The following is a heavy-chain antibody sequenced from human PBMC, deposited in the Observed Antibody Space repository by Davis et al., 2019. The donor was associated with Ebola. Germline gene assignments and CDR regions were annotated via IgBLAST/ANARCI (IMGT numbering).Heavy chain of an antibody. CDR1: GDSVSTNSGG. D-gene: IGHD3-10*01. CDR3: ARGWFRGGMDV. J-gene: IGHJ6*04. V-gene: IGHV6-1*01. Sequence: HSQTLSLTCAISGDSVSTNSGGWNWIRQSPSRGLEWLGRTYYNSKWYNDYAVSVKSRITINPDTSKNQFSLQLNSVTPEDTALYYCARGWFRGGMDVWGEGTTDTVSS. CDR2: TYYNSKWYN.